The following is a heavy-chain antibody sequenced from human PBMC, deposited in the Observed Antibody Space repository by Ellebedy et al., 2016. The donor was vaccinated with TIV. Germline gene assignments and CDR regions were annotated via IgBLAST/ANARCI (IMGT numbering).Heavy chain of an antibody. CDR2: VNTHKGNI. Sequence: ASVKVSXXASGYIFDNYGISWLRQVPGQGLEWMGWVNTHKGNINYAPKFRGRLTLTIDTSTSTVYMELRSLASDDTAVYYCARDFESGWSGYYSYGLYYWGQGTLVTVSS. CDR1: GYIFDNYG. V-gene: IGHV1-18*01. J-gene: IGHJ4*02. D-gene: IGHD3-3*01. CDR3: ARDFESGWSGYYSYGLYY.